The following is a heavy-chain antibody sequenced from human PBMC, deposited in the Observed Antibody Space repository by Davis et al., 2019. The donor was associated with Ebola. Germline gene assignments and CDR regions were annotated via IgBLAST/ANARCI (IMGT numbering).Heavy chain of an antibody. J-gene: IGHJ6*02. Sequence: ASVKVSCKASGYTFTSYYMHWVRQAPGQGLEWMGIINPSGGSTSYAQKFQGRVTMTRDTSISTAYMELSRLRSDGTAVYYCAGGIAAGGMDVWGQGTTVTVSS. D-gene: IGHD6-6*01. CDR2: INPSGGST. CDR1: GYTFTSYY. CDR3: AGGIAAGGMDV. V-gene: IGHV1-46*01.